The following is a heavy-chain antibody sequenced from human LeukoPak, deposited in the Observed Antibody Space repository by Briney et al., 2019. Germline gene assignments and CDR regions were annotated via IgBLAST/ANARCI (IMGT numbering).Heavy chain of an antibody. CDR1: GFTFTNYW. Sequence: GGSLRLSCAASGFTFTNYWMSWVRQIPGEAPEWVANIKQDGSEMYYLDSVKGRFTISRDNAKNSLYLQMNSLRGDDTAIYYCARDKVTGASYFDYWGQGTLVTVSS. D-gene: IGHD7-27*01. CDR3: ARDKVTGASYFDY. V-gene: IGHV3-7*01. J-gene: IGHJ4*02. CDR2: IKQDGSEM.